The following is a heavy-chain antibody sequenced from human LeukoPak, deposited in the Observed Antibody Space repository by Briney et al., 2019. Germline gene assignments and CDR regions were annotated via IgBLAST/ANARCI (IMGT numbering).Heavy chain of an antibody. D-gene: IGHD3-9*01. CDR1: GYTFSNYA. CDR3: ARDVVTDYYWWFDP. V-gene: IGHV1-18*04. J-gene: IGHJ5*02. CDR2: ISPKSGRG. Sequence: ASVKVSCKASGYTFSNYAISWVRQAPGQGLEWMVWISPKSGRGSYANNFQGRVTMTTDTSTSTVYMELTSLTSDDTAVYYCARDVVTDYYWWFDPWGQGTLVTVSS.